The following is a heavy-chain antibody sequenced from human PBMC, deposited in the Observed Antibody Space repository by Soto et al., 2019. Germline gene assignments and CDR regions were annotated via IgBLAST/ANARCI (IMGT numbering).Heavy chain of an antibody. J-gene: IGHJ4*02. CDR1: GFSFGTYA. D-gene: IGHD1-26*01. CDR2: ISGSGGTT. V-gene: IGHV3-23*01. Sequence: EVQLLESGGGLVQPGGSLRLSCTASGFSFGTYAMNWVRQAPGKGLEWVSAISGSGGTTYYADSVKGRFTISRDNSKNTLYLQLNSLGAEDTAVYYCAKDEGMYSGSAPFDYWGQGTLVTVSS. CDR3: AKDEGMYSGSAPFDY.